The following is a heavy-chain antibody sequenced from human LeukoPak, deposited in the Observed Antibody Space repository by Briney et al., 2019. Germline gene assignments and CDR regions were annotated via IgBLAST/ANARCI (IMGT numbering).Heavy chain of an antibody. CDR1: GYSLSSGYY. V-gene: IGHV4-38-2*02. CDR2: IYHSGST. J-gene: IGHJ3*02. D-gene: IGHD3-9*01. Sequence: SETLSLTCAVSGYSLSSGYYWGWIRQPPGKGLEWIGSIYHSGSTYYNPSLKSRVTISVDTSKNQFSLKLSSVTAADTAVYYCARDGSTFYDILTGGYDAFDIWGQGTMVTVSS. CDR3: ARDGSTFYDILTGGYDAFDI.